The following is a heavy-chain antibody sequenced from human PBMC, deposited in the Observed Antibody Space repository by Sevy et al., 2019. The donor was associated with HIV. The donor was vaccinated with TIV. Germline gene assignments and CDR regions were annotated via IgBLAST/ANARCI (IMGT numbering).Heavy chain of an antibody. J-gene: IGHJ3*02. CDR3: ARWIQLWLGGWAFDI. CDR1: GFTVSSNY. Sequence: GGSLRLSCAASGFTVSSNYMSWVRQAPGKGLEWVSVIYSGGSTYYADSVKGRFTISRDNSKNTLYLQMNSLRAEDTAVYYRARWIQLWLGGWAFDIWGQGTMVTVSS. CDR2: IYSGGST. V-gene: IGHV3-53*01. D-gene: IGHD5-18*01.